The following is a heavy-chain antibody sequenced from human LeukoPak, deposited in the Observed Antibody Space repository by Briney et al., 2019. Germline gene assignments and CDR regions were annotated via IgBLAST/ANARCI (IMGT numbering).Heavy chain of an antibody. J-gene: IGHJ2*01. D-gene: IGHD3-3*01. CDR2: IYTSGST. Sequence: PSQTLSLTCTVSGGSISSGSYYWSWIRQPAGKGLEWIGRIYTSGSTNYNPSLKSRVTISVDTSKNQFSLKLSSVTAADTAVYYCAKGGNVLRFLEWYPPHWYFDLWGRGTLVTVSS. V-gene: IGHV4-61*02. CDR3: AKGGNVLRFLEWYPPHWYFDL. CDR1: GGSISSGSYY.